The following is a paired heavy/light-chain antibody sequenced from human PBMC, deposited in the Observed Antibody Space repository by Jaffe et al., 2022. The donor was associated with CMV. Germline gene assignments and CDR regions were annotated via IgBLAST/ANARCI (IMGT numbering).Light chain of an antibody. V-gene: IGKV1-33*01. CDR3: QHYHDPPYG. J-gene: IGKJ2*03. CDR1: QDIVTY. CDR2: EAS. Sequence: DIQMTQSPSSLSASVGDRVSITCQASQDIVTYLNWYQQRPGEAPKVLIYEASNLETGVPSRFSGSGSGTLFTLTIHSLQAEDIATYYCQHYHDPPYGFGQGTKLEI.
Heavy chain of an antibody. Sequence: VESGGGLVKPGGSLRLSCAASGFTFETSAMNWIRQAPGKGLEWIAYLSGSRSTVYYADSMRGRFTISRDNAKESVYLHMNNLRDDDTAVYYCVKWRPGYFDLWGRGTLVVVSS. D-gene: IGHD1-26*01. J-gene: IGHJ2*01. CDR1: GFTFETSA. V-gene: IGHV3-48*02. CDR2: LSGSRSTV. CDR3: VKWRPGYFDL.